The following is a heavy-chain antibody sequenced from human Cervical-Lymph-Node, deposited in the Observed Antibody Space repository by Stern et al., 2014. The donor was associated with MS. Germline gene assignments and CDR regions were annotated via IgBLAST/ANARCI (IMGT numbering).Heavy chain of an antibody. D-gene: IGHD1-26*01. V-gene: IGHV4-39*01. CDR3: ARRLKWELSYFDS. CDR2: IYYTGRT. Sequence: QVQLQESGPGLVKPSETLSLTCTVSGGSVSSNTDYWGWIRQSPGRGLEWIGNIYYTGRTYYNPSLKSRVSISLDTPKNQFPLRLNSGTAADTAVYYCARRLKWELSYFDSWGQGTLVIVS. CDR1: GGSVSSNTDY. J-gene: IGHJ4*02.